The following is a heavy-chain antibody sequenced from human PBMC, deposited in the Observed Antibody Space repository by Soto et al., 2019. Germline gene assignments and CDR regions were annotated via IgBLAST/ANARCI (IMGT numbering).Heavy chain of an antibody. J-gene: IGHJ4*02. Sequence: QVQLQESGPGLVKPSETLSLTGTFSGGSISSYYWTWFRQPPGKGLKWIGYIYYSGGTNYNPSLKSRVTISVDTSKNQFSLKLSSVTAADTAVYYCARVVYGSGSYSVDYWGQGTLVTVSS. V-gene: IGHV4-59*13. CDR1: GGSISSYY. CDR2: IYYSGGT. D-gene: IGHD3-10*01. CDR3: ARVVYGSGSYSVDY.